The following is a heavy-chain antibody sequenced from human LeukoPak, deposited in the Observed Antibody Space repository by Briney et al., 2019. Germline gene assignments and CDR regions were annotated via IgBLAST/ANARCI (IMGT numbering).Heavy chain of an antibody. CDR2: LNGDNT. CDR1: GFTFSNFA. CDR3: ARDQLVTDYSKYYYYYYYMDV. J-gene: IGHJ6*03. D-gene: IGHD4-11*01. V-gene: IGHV3-23*01. Sequence: GGSLRLSCAASGFTFSNFAMSWIRQAPGKGLEWVSALNGDNTYYADSVKGRFTVSRDNSKNSLYLQMNSLRAEDTAVYYCARDQLVTDYSKYYYYYYYMDVWGKGTTVTVSS.